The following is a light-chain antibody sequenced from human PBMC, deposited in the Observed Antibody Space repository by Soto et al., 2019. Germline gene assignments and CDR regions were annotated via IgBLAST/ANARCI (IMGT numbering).Light chain of an antibody. CDR3: MQGTHWPLT. CDR1: QSLVDSDGNTY. J-gene: IGKJ4*01. CDR2: KVS. V-gene: IGKV2-30*01. Sequence: DVVMTQSPLSLPVTLGQSASISCRSSQSLVDSDGNTYLNWFQQRPGQSPRRLIYKVSNRDSGVPDRFSGSGSGPDFTLKIIRVEAEDVGVYYCMQGTHWPLTFGGGTKVEIK.